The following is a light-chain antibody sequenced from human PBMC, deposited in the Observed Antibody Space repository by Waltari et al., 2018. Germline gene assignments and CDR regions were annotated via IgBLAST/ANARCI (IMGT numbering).Light chain of an antibody. V-gene: IGKV1-39*01. J-gene: IGKJ1*01. CDR1: QNISTY. CDR3: LQSYNDPT. CDR2: GSS. Sequence: DIQMTQSPSSLSASVGDRVTITCRASQNISTYLNWYQQKPGKAPKLLIYGSSSLQSGVPSRFSGSGSGTDFTLTISSLQLEDFATYYCLQSYNDPTFGQGTKVEIK.